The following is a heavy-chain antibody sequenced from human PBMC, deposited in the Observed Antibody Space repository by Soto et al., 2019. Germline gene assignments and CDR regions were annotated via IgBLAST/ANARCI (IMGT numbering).Heavy chain of an antibody. CDR3: AREGNLGRWLQPLDF. D-gene: IGHD5-12*01. J-gene: IGHJ4*02. Sequence: SETLSLTCTVSGGSIRGYSWSWVRQPPGKGLEWIGNIHYNGNTKYNPSLKSRVSMSVDTSKNQFSLRLISVTAADTAKYFCAREGNLGRWLQPLDFWGQGTLVTVSS. V-gene: IGHV4-59*01. CDR2: IHYNGNT. CDR1: GGSIRGYS.